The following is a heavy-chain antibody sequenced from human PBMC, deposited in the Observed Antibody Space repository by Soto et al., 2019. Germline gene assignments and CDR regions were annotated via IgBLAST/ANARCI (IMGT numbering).Heavy chain of an antibody. V-gene: IGHV1-2*04. CDR2: INPKSGGT. Sequence: GASVKVSCKASGYTFTGYYMHWVRQAPGQGLEWMGWINPKSGGTNYAQKFQGWVTMTRDTSISTAYMELSSLRSEDTAVYYCATEPGTQVAVPSNPTGYWGQGTLVTVSS. J-gene: IGHJ4*02. CDR1: GYTFTGYY. D-gene: IGHD6-19*01. CDR3: ATEPGTQVAVPSNPTGY.